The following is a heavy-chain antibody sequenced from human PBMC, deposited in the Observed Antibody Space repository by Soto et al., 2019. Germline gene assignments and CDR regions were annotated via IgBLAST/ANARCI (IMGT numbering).Heavy chain of an antibody. D-gene: IGHD2-2*01. Sequence: ASVKVSCKASGYTFTSYGISWVRQAPGQGLEWMGWISAYNGNTNYAQKLQGRVTMTTETSTSTAYMELRSLRSDDTAVYYCARDHQQAHYYYYGMDVWGQGTTVTVSS. CDR3: ARDHQQAHYYYYGMDV. CDR1: GYTFTSYG. V-gene: IGHV1-18*01. CDR2: ISAYNGNT. J-gene: IGHJ6*02.